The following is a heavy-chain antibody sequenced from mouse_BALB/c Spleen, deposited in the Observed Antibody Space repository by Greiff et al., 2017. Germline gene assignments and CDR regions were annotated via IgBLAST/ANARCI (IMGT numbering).Heavy chain of an antibody. CDR1: GYSITSDYA. D-gene: IGHD2-4*01. CDR3: ARWVYYDYDGYAMDY. V-gene: IGHV3-2*02. Sequence: EGKLMESGPGLVKPSQSLSLTCTVTGYSITSDYAWNWIRQFPGNKLEWMGYISYSGSTSYNPSLKSRISITRDTSKNQFFLQLNSVTTEDTATYYCARWVYYDYDGYAMDYWGQGTSVTVSS. CDR2: ISYSGST. J-gene: IGHJ4*01.